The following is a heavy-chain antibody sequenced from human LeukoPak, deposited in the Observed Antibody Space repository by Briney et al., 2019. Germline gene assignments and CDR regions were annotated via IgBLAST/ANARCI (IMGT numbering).Heavy chain of an antibody. V-gene: IGHV4-34*01. D-gene: IGHD1-26*01. CDR1: GGSFSGYY. CDR2: INHSGST. Sequence: SETLSLTCAVYGGSFSGYYWSWVRQPPGKGLEWIGEINHSGSTNYNPSLKSRVTISVDTSKNQFSLKLSSVTAADTAVYYCAGGIVGATAVDYWGQGTLVTVSS. CDR3: AGGIVGATAVDY. J-gene: IGHJ4*02.